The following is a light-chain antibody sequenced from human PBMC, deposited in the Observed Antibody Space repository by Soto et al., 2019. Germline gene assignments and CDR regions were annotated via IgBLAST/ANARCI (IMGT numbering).Light chain of an antibody. CDR2: DAS. Sequence: EIVMTQSPDTVYLSPGERATLSCRASQSVRSNLAWYQHKPGQAPRLLIYDASNRATGIPARVSGSGSGTEFTLTISRLQPEDFEVYFCQQRSNWPRTFGQGTKVDIK. CDR3: QQRSNWPRT. CDR1: QSVRSN. J-gene: IGKJ1*01. V-gene: IGKV3-11*01.